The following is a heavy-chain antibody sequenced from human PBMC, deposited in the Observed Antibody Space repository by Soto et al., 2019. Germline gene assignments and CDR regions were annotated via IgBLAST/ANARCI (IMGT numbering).Heavy chain of an antibody. CDR2: INPSPGST. Sequence: QVQLVQSGAEVRKPGASLRVACTASGYTFGSHYVHWVRQAPGQPLEWMGIINPSPGSTSYAQKFQGRITMPRDPATSTVYMEMSSLRSEDTATYYCARSDYPVVSCFDRYFYTMAVWGQGTTVTVSS. J-gene: IGHJ6*02. CDR3: ARSDYPVVSCFDRYFYTMAV. V-gene: IGHV1-46*01. D-gene: IGHD3-9*01. CDR1: GYTFGSHY.